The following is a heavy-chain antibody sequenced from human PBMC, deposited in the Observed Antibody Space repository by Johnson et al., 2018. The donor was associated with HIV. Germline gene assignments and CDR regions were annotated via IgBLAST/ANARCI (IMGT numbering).Heavy chain of an antibody. CDR3: ARTRQGAFDV. Sequence: QVQLVESGGGVVQPGRSLRLSCAASGFTFSSYTMHWVRQAPGKGLEWVAVISYHVNNKDYADSVKGRFTISRDNSKNKLYLQMNSLRPQDTAVYYCARTRQGAFDVWGQGTIATVSS. V-gene: IGHV3-30*04. CDR2: ISYHVNNK. CDR1: GFTFSSYT. J-gene: IGHJ3*01.